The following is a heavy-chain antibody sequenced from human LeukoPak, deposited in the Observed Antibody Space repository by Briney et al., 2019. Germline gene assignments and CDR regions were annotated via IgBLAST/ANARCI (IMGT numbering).Heavy chain of an antibody. V-gene: IGHV4-38-2*02. J-gene: IGHJ4*02. CDR2: IHESGDT. CDR3: ARSEVGDFDH. Sequence: SETLSLTCSVSGYSISRGYYWSWIRQPPGKGLEWLASIHESGDTDYNPSLKSRLSISVDTSKNQFSLRLTSVTAADTAIYYYARSEVGDFDHWGQGTLVTVSS. CDR1: GYSISRGYY. D-gene: IGHD1-26*01.